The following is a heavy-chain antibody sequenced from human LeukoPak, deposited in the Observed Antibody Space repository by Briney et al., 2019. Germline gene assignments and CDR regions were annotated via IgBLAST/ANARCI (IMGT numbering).Heavy chain of an antibody. Sequence: PGGSLRLSCTASGFTFSDYWMTWVRQAPGKGLEWEANIKRDGSAKYYVDSVKGRFTISRDNAKNSLYLQMDSLRVEDTATYYCARWRGSTSERSDYWGQGTLVTVSS. V-gene: IGHV3-7*01. D-gene: IGHD2-2*01. CDR3: ARWRGSTSERSDY. CDR2: IKRDGSAK. J-gene: IGHJ4*02. CDR1: GFTFSDYW.